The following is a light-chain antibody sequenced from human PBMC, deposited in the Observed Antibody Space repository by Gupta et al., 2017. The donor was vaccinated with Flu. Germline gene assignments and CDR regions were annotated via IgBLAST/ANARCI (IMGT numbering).Light chain of an antibody. J-gene: IGLJ1*01. Sequence: QSALTPPPSASGAPGQSVTISCTGTSSDIGAYNYVSWDQPHPGKAPKLIIYEVTERPAGVPDRFSGSKSDNTASLTVSGLQAEDEADYYGISDTGSNNYVFGTGTKVTVL. V-gene: IGLV2-8*01. CDR3: ISDTGSNNYV. CDR1: SSDIGAYNY. CDR2: EVT.